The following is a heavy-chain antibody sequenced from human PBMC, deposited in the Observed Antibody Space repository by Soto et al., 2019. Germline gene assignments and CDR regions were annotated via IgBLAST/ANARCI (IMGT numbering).Heavy chain of an antibody. J-gene: IGHJ6*02. Sequence: ASVKVSCKVSGYTLTELSMHWVRQAPGKGLEWMGGFDPEDGETIYAQKFQGRVTMTEDTSTNTAYMEQSSLRTEDTDVNYCARDKVGYYDSSGYYRVSVPPDYYYGMDVWGQGTTVTVSS. D-gene: IGHD3-22*01. CDR3: ARDKVGYYDSSGYYRVSVPPDYYYGMDV. CDR1: GYTLTELS. V-gene: IGHV1-24*01. CDR2: FDPEDGET.